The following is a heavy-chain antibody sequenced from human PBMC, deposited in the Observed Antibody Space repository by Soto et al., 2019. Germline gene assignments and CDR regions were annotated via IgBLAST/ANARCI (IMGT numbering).Heavy chain of an antibody. CDR2: ILPVFGPP. CDR3: AREDFLTPGPFGL. D-gene: IGHD3-9*01. Sequence: VQLVQSGAEEKKPGSSGKVSCTASGGAATNYGLSWVRQAPGQGLEWMGGILPVFGPPHYAQKFQDRLTITADASKTTWYMELTSLRSEDTATYYCAREDFLTPGPFGLWGQGTLVTVS. CDR1: GGAATNYG. V-gene: IGHV1-69*01. J-gene: IGHJ4*02.